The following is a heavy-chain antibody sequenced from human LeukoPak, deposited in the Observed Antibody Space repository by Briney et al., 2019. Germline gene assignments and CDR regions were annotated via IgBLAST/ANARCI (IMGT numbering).Heavy chain of an antibody. CDR1: GGSISSGSYY. D-gene: IGHD3-22*01. Sequence: SETLSLTCTVSGGSISSGSYYRSWIRQPAGKGLEWIGRIYTSGSTNYNPSLKSRVTISVDTSKNQFSLKLSSVTAADTAVYYCARESSYYDSSAYYYLDRRKYYFDYWGQGTLVTVSS. J-gene: IGHJ4*02. CDR3: ARESSYYDSSAYYYLDRRKYYFDY. V-gene: IGHV4-61*02. CDR2: IYTSGST.